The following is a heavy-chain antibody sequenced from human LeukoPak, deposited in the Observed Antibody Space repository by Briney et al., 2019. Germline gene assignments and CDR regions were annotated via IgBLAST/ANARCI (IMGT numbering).Heavy chain of an antibody. CDR3: ARGALYSYGPNWFDP. V-gene: IGHV4-59*12. J-gene: IGHJ5*02. Sequence: SETLSLTCTVSGGSISSYYWSWIRQPPGKGLEWIGYIYYSGSTNYNPSLRSRVTISVDTSKNQFSLKLSSVTAADTAVYYCARGALYSYGPNWFDPWGQGTLVTVSS. D-gene: IGHD5-18*01. CDR2: IYYSGST. CDR1: GGSISSYY.